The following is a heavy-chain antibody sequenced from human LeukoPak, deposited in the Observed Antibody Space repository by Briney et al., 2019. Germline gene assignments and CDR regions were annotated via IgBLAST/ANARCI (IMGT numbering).Heavy chain of an antibody. V-gene: IGHV4-39*02. CDR1: GGSISSSDYY. Sequence: SETLSLTCTVSGGSISSSDYYWGWIRQPPGQGLEWIGNIYYSGSTYYNPSLKSRVTISVDTSKNQFSLKLSSVTAADTAVYFCARDRDGYKQGAFDIWGQGIMVTVSS. J-gene: IGHJ3*02. D-gene: IGHD5-24*01. CDR3: ARDRDGYKQGAFDI. CDR2: IYYSGST.